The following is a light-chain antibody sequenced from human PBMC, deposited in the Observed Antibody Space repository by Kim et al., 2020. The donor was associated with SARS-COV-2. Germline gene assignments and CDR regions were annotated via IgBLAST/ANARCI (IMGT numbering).Light chain of an antibody. CDR2: AAS. Sequence: DIQMTLSPSSLSASVGDRVTITCRTSQSISSHLNWYHQKPGRAPKLLIYAASTLQGGGPSRFSGSGSETDVTLTISSLQPEDFGTYFCQQSYITPFTFCPGTKVDI. V-gene: IGKV1-39*01. CDR3: QQSYITPFT. CDR1: QSISSH. J-gene: IGKJ3*01.